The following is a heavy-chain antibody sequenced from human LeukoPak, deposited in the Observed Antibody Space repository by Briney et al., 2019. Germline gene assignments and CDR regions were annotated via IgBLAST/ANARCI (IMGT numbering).Heavy chain of an antibody. Sequence: GASVEVSCKASGGTFSSYAISWVRQAPGQGLEWMGGIIPIFGTANYAQKFQGRVTITADESTSTAYMELSSLRSEDTAVYYCARDPYYYDSSGYLWGQGTLVTVSS. CDR2: IIPIFGTA. CDR3: ARDPYYYDSSGYL. D-gene: IGHD3-22*01. CDR1: GGTFSSYA. V-gene: IGHV1-69*13. J-gene: IGHJ1*01.